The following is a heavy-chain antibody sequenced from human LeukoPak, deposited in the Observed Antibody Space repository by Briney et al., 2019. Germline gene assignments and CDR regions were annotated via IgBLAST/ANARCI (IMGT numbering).Heavy chain of an antibody. D-gene: IGHD5-24*01. V-gene: IGHV1-2*02. Sequence: ASVKVSCKASGYTFTGYYMHWVRQAPGQGLEWMGWINPNSGGTNYAQKFQRRVTMTRDTSISTAYMELSRLRSDDTAVYYCARGPLEMATIPYPFDYWGQGTLVTVSS. CDR1: GYTFTGYY. J-gene: IGHJ4*02. CDR2: INPNSGGT. CDR3: ARGPLEMATIPYPFDY.